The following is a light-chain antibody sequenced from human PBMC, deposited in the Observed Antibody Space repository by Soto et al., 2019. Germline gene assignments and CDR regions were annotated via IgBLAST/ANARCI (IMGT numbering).Light chain of an antibody. CDR2: DVS. Sequence: QSALTQPASVSGSPGQSITISCTGTSSDVGGYNYVSWYQQHPGKAPKLMIYDVSNRPSGVSNRFSGSKSGNTASLTISGLQAEDEADYYCSSYTSSSILEVFGGGTKVTV. V-gene: IGLV2-14*01. J-gene: IGLJ3*02. CDR1: SSDVGGYNY. CDR3: SSYTSSSILEV.